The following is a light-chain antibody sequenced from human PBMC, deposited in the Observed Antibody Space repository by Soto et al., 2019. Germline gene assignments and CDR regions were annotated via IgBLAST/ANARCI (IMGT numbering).Light chain of an antibody. CDR2: GAS. CDR3: QQYNNWPPLT. J-gene: IGKJ4*01. CDR1: QSVSSN. V-gene: IGKV3-15*01. Sequence: EIVMTQSPATLSVSPGERATLSCRASQSVSSNLAWYQQKPGQAPRLLIYGASTRATGTPSRFSGSGSGTEVTHTISSLQSEDFAVYYCQQYNNWPPLTFGGGTKVEIK.